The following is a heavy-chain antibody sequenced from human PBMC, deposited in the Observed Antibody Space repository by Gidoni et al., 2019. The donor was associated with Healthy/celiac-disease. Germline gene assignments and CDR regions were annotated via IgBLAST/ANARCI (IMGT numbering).Heavy chain of an antibody. J-gene: IGHJ4*02. CDR2: ISWNSGSI. CDR1: GFTFDDYA. CDR3: AKDLRYSSGWGGGHFDY. D-gene: IGHD6-19*01. Sequence: EVQLVESGGGLVQPGRSLRLSCAASGFTFDDYAMHWVRQAPGKGLEWVSGISWNSGSIGYADSVKGRFTISRDNARNSLYLQMNSLRAEDTALYYCAKDLRYSSGWGGGHFDYWGQGTLVTVSS. V-gene: IGHV3-9*01.